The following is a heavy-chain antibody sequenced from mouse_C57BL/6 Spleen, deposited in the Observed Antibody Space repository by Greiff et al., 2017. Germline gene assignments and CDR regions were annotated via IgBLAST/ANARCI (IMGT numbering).Heavy chain of an antibody. CDR3: ARGDSSCFDY. V-gene: IGHV3-6*01. D-gene: IGHD3-2*02. J-gene: IGHJ2*01. Sequence: EVHLVESGPGLVKPSQSLSLTCSVTGYSITSGYYWNWIRQFPGNKLEWMGYISYDGSNNYNPSLKNRISITRDTSKNQFFLKLNSVTTEDTATYYCARGDSSCFDYWGQGTTRTVSS. CDR1: GYSITSGYY. CDR2: ISYDGSN.